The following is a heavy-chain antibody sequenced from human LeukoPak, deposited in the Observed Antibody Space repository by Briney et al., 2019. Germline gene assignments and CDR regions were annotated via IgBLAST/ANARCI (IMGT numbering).Heavy chain of an antibody. CDR1: GYTFTGYY. Sequence: GASVKVSCKASGYTFTGYYMHWVRQAPGQGLEWMGWINPNSGGTNYAQKLQGRVTMTTDTSTSTAYMELRSLRSDDTAVYYCARDGSIVVVPAAIRTYYYYGMDVWGQGTTVTVSS. J-gene: IGHJ6*02. V-gene: IGHV1-2*02. D-gene: IGHD2-2*02. CDR3: ARDGSIVVVPAAIRTYYYYGMDV. CDR2: INPNSGGT.